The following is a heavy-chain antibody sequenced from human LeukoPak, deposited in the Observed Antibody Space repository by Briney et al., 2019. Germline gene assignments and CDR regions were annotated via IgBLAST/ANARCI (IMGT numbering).Heavy chain of an antibody. D-gene: IGHD2-15*01. J-gene: IGHJ4*02. V-gene: IGHV1-18*01. CDR2: ISAYNGNI. CDR1: GYTFTSYG. CDR3: TIMTHCTGGTCYSYDH. Sequence: GASVKVSCKTSGYTFTSYGITWVRQAPGKGLEWIGWISAYNGNIDYAQNLQGRVTMTTDTSTSTAYMELRSLRSDDTAVYYCTIMTHCTGGTCYSYDHWGQGTMVAVSS.